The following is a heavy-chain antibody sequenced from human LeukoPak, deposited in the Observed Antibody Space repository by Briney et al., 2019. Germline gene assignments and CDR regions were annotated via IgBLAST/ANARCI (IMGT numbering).Heavy chain of an antibody. CDR1: GFTFSDYS. D-gene: IGHD3-22*01. J-gene: IGHJ4*02. CDR2: ISYDGSNK. Sequence: GGSLRLSCTGSGFTFSDYSMHWVRQAPGKGLEWVAVISYDGSNKYYADSVKGRFTISRDNSKNTLYLQMNSLRAEDTAVYYCASSPTSGYYYSVGLYWGQGTLVTVSS. CDR3: ASSPTSGYYYSVGLY. V-gene: IGHV3-30*03.